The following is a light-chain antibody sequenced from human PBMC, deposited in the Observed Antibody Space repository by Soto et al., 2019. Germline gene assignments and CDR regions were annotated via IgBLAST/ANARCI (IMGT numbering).Light chain of an antibody. CDR3: QQYNTWPPYT. CDR2: GAS. Sequence: EIVMTQSPATLSLSPGERATLSCRASQSVSSNLAWYQQKPGQAPRLLIYGASTRATGIPARFSGSGSGTEFTLTISSLQSEDFAVYYCQQYNTWPPYTFGQGTKLEIK. J-gene: IGKJ2*01. CDR1: QSVSSN. V-gene: IGKV3-15*01.